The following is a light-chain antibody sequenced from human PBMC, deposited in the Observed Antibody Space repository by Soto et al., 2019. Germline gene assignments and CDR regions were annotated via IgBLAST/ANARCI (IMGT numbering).Light chain of an antibody. J-gene: IGKJ1*01. CDR1: QSAISN. CDR2: GAT. Sequence: EIVMPQSHATLSLSPGARVTLSGRASQSAISNLAWYQQKPGQAPRLLIHGATTRATGIPATFSGSGSGTAFTLPISSLQSPDSAASYCQQYNDWLPETFGQGNRVDIK. CDR3: QQYNDWLPET. V-gene: IGKV3-15*01.